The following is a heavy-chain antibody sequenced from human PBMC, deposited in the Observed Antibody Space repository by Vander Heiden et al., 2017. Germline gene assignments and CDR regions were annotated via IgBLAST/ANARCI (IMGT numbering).Heavy chain of an antibody. Sequence: EVQLLESGGGLVQPGGSLRLSGAASGFSFSSFAMSWVRQAPGKGLEWVSAISGSGGSTYYADSVKGRFTISRDNSKNTLYLQMNSLRAEDTAVYYCAKRGMVGATFPFDYWGQGTLVTVSS. CDR1: GFSFSSFA. V-gene: IGHV3-23*01. CDR2: ISGSGGST. J-gene: IGHJ4*02. CDR3: AKRGMVGATFPFDY. D-gene: IGHD1-26*01.